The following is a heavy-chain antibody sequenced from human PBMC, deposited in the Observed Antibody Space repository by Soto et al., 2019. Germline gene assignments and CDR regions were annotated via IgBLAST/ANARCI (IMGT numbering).Heavy chain of an antibody. Sequence: GGSLRLSCAASGFTFSSYAMHWVRQAPGKGLEWVAVISYDGSNKYYADSVKGRFTISRDNSKNTLYLQMNSLRAEDTAVYYCGRCTSTSCHLGSDYWGQGTLVTVSS. V-gene: IGHV3-30-3*01. CDR3: GRCTSTSCHLGSDY. CDR1: GFTFSSYA. CDR2: ISYDGSNK. J-gene: IGHJ4*02. D-gene: IGHD2-2*01.